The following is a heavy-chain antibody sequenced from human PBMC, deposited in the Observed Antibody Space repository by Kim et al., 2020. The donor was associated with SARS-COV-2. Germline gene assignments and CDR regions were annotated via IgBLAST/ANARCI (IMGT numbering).Heavy chain of an antibody. CDR3: ARGPHCSGGSCYGEIEFDP. CDR2: INHSGST. J-gene: IGHJ5*02. D-gene: IGHD2-15*01. Sequence: SETLSLTCAVYGGSFSGYYWSWIRQPPGKGLEWIGEINHSGSTNYNPSLKSRVTISVDTSKNQFSLKLSSVTAADTAVYYCARGPHCSGGSCYGEIEFDPWGQGTLVTVSS. CDR1: GGSFSGYY. V-gene: IGHV4-34*01.